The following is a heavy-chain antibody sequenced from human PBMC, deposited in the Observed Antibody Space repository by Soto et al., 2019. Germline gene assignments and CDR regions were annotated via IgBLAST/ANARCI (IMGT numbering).Heavy chain of an antibody. Sequence: EVQLVESGGDLVEPGGSLRLSCVTSGFMFSSAWMSWVRQAPGKGLEWVGRIKSKTDGGARDYAAPVNGRFSISRDDSKSTRYRQINSLRAEDTALYYCVEGWNDFWGQGTLVTVSS. CDR2: IKSKTDGGAR. D-gene: IGHD1-1*01. J-gene: IGHJ4*02. CDR3: VEGWNDF. CDR1: GFMFSSAW. V-gene: IGHV3-15*01.